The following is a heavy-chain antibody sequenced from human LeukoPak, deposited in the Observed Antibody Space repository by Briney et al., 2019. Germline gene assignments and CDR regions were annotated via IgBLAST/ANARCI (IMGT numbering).Heavy chain of an antibody. D-gene: IGHD6-19*01. CDR2: INTNTGNP. CDR1: GYSFTTYA. CDR3: ARSSWVQQSSDF. J-gene: IGHJ4*02. V-gene: IGHV7-4-1*02. Sequence: ASVKVSCKASGYSFTTYAMNWVRQAPGQGLECMGWINTNTGNPTYAQDFTGRFVFSLDTSVTTTYLEISSLKAEDTAIYYCARSSWVQQSSDFWGQGTQVTVSS.